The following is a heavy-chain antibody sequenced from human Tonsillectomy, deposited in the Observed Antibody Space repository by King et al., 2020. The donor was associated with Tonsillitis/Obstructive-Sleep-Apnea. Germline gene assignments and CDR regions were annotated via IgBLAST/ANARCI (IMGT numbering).Heavy chain of an antibody. V-gene: IGHV3-11*05. CDR3: ATLHGYCSSTSCHFDY. J-gene: IGHJ4*02. D-gene: IGHD2-2*03. CDR1: GVTFSDYY. CDR2: ISSSSSYT. Sequence: VQLVESGGGLVKPGGSLRLSCAASGVTFSDYYMSWIRQAPGKGLEWGSYISSSSSYTNYADSVKGRFTISRDNAKNSLYLQMNSLRAEDTAVYYCATLHGYCSSTSCHFDYWGQGTLVSVSS.